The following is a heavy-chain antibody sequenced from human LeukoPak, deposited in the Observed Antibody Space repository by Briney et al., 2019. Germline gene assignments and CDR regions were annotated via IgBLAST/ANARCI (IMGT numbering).Heavy chain of an antibody. J-gene: IGHJ4*02. V-gene: IGHV3-9*01. Sequence: PGGSLRLSCAASGFTFDDYAMHWVRQAPGKGLEWVSAINWNSGNIGYADSVKGRFTISRDNAKNSLYLQMNSLRAEDTAVYYCARDKSSGWPSDYWGQGTLVTVSS. D-gene: IGHD6-19*01. CDR1: GFTFDDYA. CDR2: INWNSGNI. CDR3: ARDKSSGWPSDY.